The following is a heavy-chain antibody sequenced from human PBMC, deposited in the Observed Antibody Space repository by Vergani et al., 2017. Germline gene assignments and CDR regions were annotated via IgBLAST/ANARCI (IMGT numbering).Heavy chain of an antibody. V-gene: IGHV4-34*01. CDR3: ARSRAYGDYEGIYFDY. J-gene: IGHJ4*02. Sequence: QVQLQQWGAGLLKPSETLSLTFAVYGGSFSGYYWSWIRQPPGKGLEWIGEINHSGSTNYNPSLKSRVTISVDTSKNQFSLKLSSVTAADTAVYYCARSRAYGDYEGIYFDYWGQGTLVTVSS. CDR1: GGSFSGYY. CDR2: INHSGST. D-gene: IGHD4-17*01.